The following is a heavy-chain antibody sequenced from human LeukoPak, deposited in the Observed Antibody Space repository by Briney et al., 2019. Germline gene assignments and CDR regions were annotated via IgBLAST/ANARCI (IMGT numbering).Heavy chain of an antibody. CDR1: GGSFSGYY. V-gene: IGHV4-34*01. Sequence: SETLSLTCAVYGGSFSGYYWSWIRQPPGKGLEWIGEINHSGSTNYNPSLKSRVTISVDTSKNQFSLKLSSVTAADTAVYYCARVDSGSYGIDYWGQGTLVTVSS. CDR3: ARVDSGSYGIDY. CDR2: INHSGST. J-gene: IGHJ4*02. D-gene: IGHD1-26*01.